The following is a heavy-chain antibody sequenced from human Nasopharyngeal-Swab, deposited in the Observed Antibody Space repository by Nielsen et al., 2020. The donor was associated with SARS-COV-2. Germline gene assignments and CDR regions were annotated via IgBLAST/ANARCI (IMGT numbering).Heavy chain of an antibody. D-gene: IGHD2-8*02. CDR1: GFIFSKNP. Sequence: GESLKISCAASGFIFSKNPFNWVRQGPAKGLEWVATISGSGARTYYADSVRGRFTISRDNARNILYLQMDGLRADDSAIYFCARDPLYDPTGQLAFDVWGRGTVVAVSS. CDR2: ISGSGART. CDR3: ARDPLYDPTGQLAFDV. V-gene: IGHV3-23*01. J-gene: IGHJ3*01.